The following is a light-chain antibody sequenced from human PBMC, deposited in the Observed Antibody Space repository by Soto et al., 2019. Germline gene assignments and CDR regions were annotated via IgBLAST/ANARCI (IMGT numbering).Light chain of an antibody. V-gene: IGKV1-39*01. CDR1: QTIARY. CDR3: QQSYNAPFN. J-gene: IGKJ3*01. Sequence: DIQMTQSPSPLSASGGDRIIITCRASQTIARYINWFQQKSGQPPKLLVYAASTLRHGVPKRFSTSGSGSHFTLTINSLHPEDLATFYCQQSYNAPFNVGPGTNVDSK. CDR2: AAS.